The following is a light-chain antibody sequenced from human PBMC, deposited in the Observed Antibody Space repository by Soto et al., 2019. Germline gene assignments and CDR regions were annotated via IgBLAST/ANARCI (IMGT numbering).Light chain of an antibody. CDR1: SSDVGLYNY. J-gene: IGLJ1*01. Sequence: QSVLTQPPSASGSPGQSVTISCTGTSSDVGLYNYVSWYQQHPGKAPKLVIYEVTKRPSGVPDRFSGSKSGNTASLTVSGLRAEDEADYYCSSYAGSNILYVFXTGTKVTVL. CDR3: SSYAGSNILYV. CDR2: EVT. V-gene: IGLV2-8*01.